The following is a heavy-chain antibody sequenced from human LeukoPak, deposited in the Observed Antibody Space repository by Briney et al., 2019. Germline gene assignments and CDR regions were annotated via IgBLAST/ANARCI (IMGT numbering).Heavy chain of an antibody. V-gene: IGHV4-39*07. J-gene: IGHJ4*02. Sequence: PSETLSLTCTVSGGSISTSSYYWGWVRQPPGKGLEWIGNIFYSGSTYYSPSLKSRVTISLDTSRNQFSLKLSSVTAADTAVYYCAFQGMATITRFDYWGQGTLVTVSS. CDR3: AFQGMATITRFDY. D-gene: IGHD5-24*01. CDR2: IFYSGST. CDR1: GGSISTSSYY.